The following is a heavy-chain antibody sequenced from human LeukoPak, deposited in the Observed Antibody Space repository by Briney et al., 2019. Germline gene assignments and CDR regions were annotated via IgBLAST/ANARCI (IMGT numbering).Heavy chain of an antibody. CDR3: ARDSGWLRFHY. Sequence: GGTLRLSCAGYGFTFSNDGMNWVRQAAGKGLEWVSGISPSGDITYYIDSVKGRFTISRDNSMNTFYLQMNSLRAEDTAVYYCARDSGWLRFHYWGQGTLVTVSS. D-gene: IGHD5-12*01. V-gene: IGHV3-23*01. CDR2: ISPSGDIT. CDR1: GFTFSNDG. J-gene: IGHJ4*02.